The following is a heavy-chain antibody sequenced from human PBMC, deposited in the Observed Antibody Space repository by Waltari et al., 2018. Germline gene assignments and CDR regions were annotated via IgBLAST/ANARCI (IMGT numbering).Heavy chain of an antibody. CDR1: GYTFRTDD. D-gene: IGHD3-10*02. Sequence: VQLLQAGAEVKEPGASVKVACKAAGYTFRTDDINWVRKATGQGLEWMRWMNTQIGNTGGAPKFQGRVSMTRDTSRPTPDMGLSMLRSDDTAVYYGASVSRFCSGTLFPPATDNWAQGTPVTVSS. CDR3: ASVSRFCSGTLFPPATDN. V-gene: IGHV1-8*01. CDR2: MNTQIGNT. J-gene: IGHJ4*02.